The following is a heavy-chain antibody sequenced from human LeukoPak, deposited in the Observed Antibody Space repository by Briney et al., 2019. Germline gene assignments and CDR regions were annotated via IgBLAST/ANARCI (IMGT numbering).Heavy chain of an antibody. Sequence: AGGSLRLSCAASGFTFSDYAMGWVRQAPGRGLEWVATLSGSGAGTYYSDSVQGRFTISRDNSKRTLFLQMNSLRAEDTAFYYCAKAELGVDTFFDYWGQGTLVTVSS. CDR3: AKAELGVDTFFDY. CDR1: GFTFSDYA. CDR2: LSGSGAGT. D-gene: IGHD3-3*01. J-gene: IGHJ4*02. V-gene: IGHV3-23*01.